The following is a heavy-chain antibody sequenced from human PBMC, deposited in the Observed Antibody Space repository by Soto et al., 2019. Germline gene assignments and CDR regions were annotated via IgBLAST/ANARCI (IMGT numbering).Heavy chain of an antibody. V-gene: IGHV4-59*01. CDR3: ARDRVWFDP. CDR2: IYYSGST. J-gene: IGHJ5*02. CDR1: GGSISSYY. Sequence: QVQLQESGPGLVKPSETLSLTCTVSGGSISSYYWSWIRQPPGKGLEWIGYIYYSGSTNYNPSLKSRVTISVDTSKNQFSLKLSSVTAADTAVYYCARDRVWFDPWGQGTLVTVSS.